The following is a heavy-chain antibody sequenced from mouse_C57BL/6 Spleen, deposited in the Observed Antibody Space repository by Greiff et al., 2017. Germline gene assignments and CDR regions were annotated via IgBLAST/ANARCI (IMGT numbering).Heavy chain of an antibody. CDR3: ARHYYGSSYHYAMDY. CDR1: GYAFSSYW. Sequence: QVQLQQSGAELVKPGASVKISCKASGYAFSSYWMNWVKQRPGKGLEWIGQIYPGDGDTNYNGKFKGKATLTADKSSSTAYMQLSSLTSEDSAVYFCARHYYGSSYHYAMDYWGQGTSVTVSS. CDR2: IYPGDGDT. D-gene: IGHD1-1*01. J-gene: IGHJ4*01. V-gene: IGHV1-80*01.